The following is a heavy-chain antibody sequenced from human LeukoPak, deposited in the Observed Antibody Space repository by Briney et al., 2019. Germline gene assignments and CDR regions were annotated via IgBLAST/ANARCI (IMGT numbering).Heavy chain of an antibody. V-gene: IGHV4-4*02. Sequence: NPSETLSLTCAVSGGSISSSNWWSWVRQPPGKGLEWIGEIYHSGSTNYNPSLKSRVTISVGKSKNQFSLKLSSVTAADTAVYYCARPRLSYYDILTGSSATHAFDIWGQGTMVTVSS. CDR2: IYHSGST. CDR3: ARPRLSYYDILTGSSATHAFDI. D-gene: IGHD3-9*01. J-gene: IGHJ3*02. CDR1: GGSISSSNW.